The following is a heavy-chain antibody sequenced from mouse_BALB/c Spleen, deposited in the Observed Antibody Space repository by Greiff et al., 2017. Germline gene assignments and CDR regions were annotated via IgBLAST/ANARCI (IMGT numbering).Heavy chain of an antibody. D-gene: IGHD1-2*01. CDR2: INPGSGGT. Sequence: VQGVESGAELVRPGTSVKVSCKASGYAFTNYLIEWVKQRPGQGLEWIGVINPGSGGTNYNEKFKGKATLTADKSSSTAYMQLSSLISFDSAVYFCARSEAYYGPYYAMDYWGQGTSVTVSS. J-gene: IGHJ4*01. CDR3: ARSEAYYGPYYAMDY. CDR1: GYAFTNYL. V-gene: IGHV1-54*01.